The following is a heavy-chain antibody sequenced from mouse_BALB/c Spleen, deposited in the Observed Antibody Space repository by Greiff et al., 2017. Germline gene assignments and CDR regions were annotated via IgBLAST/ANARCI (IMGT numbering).Heavy chain of an antibody. D-gene: IGHD2-14*01. J-gene: IGHJ3*01. V-gene: IGHV3-2*02. CDR2: ISYSGST. CDR1: GYSITSDYA. Sequence: SGPGLVKPSQSLSLTCTVTGYSITSDYAWNWIRQFPGNKLEWMGYISYSGSTSYNPSLKSRISITRDTSKNQFFLQLNSVTTEDTATYYCARSEYDAWFAYWGQGTLVTVSA. CDR3: ARSEYDAWFAY.